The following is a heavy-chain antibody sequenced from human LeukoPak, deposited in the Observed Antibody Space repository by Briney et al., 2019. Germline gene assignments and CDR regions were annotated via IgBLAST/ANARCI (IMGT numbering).Heavy chain of an antibody. D-gene: IGHD3-10*01. CDR3: ASEKLWLGEPV. V-gene: IGHV4-61*02. J-gene: IGHJ4*02. CDR2: IYTSGST. Sequence: SQTLSLTCTVSGGSISSGSYYWSWIRQPAGKGLEWIGRIYTSGSTNYNPSLKSRVTISVDTSKNQFSLKLSSVTAADTAVYYCASEKLWLGEPVWGQGTLVTVSS. CDR1: GGSISSGSYY.